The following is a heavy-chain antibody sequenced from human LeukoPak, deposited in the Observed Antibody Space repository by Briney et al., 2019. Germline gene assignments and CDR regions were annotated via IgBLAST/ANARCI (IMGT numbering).Heavy chain of an antibody. CDR1: GGPFSDYY. Sequence: PSETLSLTCAVYGGPFSDYYWGWIRQPPGKGLEWIGEIDPSGSTNYSPSLKSRVTISVDTSKNQFSLKLSSVAAADTAVYFCVRVGYSYVINDWSRTGLGAYPTKYYYHMDVWVKGATVTVSS. CDR3: VRVGYSYVINDWSRTGLGAYPTKYYYHMDV. D-gene: IGHD5-18*01. J-gene: IGHJ6*03. CDR2: IDPSGST. V-gene: IGHV4-34*01.